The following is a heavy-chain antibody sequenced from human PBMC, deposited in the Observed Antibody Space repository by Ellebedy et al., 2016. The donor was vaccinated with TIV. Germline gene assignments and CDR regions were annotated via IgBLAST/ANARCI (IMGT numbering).Heavy chain of an antibody. Sequence: GESLKISCAASGFTFNNFGMNWVRQAPGKGLEWISYISSSGSNIYYADSVKGRFTISRDNANNSLYLQMNSLRAEDTAVYYCARRITLVRGGSGLGWFDPWGQGTPVTVSS. CDR1: GFTFNNFG. CDR3: ARRITLVRGGSGLGWFDP. V-gene: IGHV3-48*04. CDR2: ISSSGSNI. J-gene: IGHJ5*02. D-gene: IGHD3-10*01.